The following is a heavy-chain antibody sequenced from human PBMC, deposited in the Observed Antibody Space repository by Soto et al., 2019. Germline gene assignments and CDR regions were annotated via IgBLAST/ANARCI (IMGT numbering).Heavy chain of an antibody. V-gene: IGHV4-34*01. CDR1: GGSFSGYY. Sequence: SETLSLTCAVYGGSFSGYYWSWIRQPPGKGLEWIGEINHSGSTNYNPSLKSRVTISVDTSKNQFSLKLSSVTAADTAVYYCARGPVLRFLEWLNSPWFDPWGQGTLVTVSS. J-gene: IGHJ5*02. D-gene: IGHD3-3*01. CDR2: INHSGST. CDR3: ARGPVLRFLEWLNSPWFDP.